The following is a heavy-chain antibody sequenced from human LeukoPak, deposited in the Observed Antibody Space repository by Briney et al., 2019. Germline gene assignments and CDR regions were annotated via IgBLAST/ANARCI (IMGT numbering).Heavy chain of an antibody. Sequence: SETLSLTCAVYVGSFSGYYWTWIRQSPGKGLEWIAEINDSGSTNYNPSLKSRVTISVVTSKNQFSLKLSSVTAADTAVYYCARGLYPPTAYYYYYMDVWGKGTTVTVSS. CDR2: INDSGST. V-gene: IGHV4-34*01. CDR3: ARGLYPPTAYYYYYMDV. CDR1: VGSFSGYY. D-gene: IGHD5/OR15-5a*01. J-gene: IGHJ6*03.